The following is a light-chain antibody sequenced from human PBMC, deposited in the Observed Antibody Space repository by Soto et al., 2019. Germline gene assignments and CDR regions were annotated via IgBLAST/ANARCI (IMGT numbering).Light chain of an antibody. J-gene: IGKJ2*01. CDR2: YVS. CDR1: QSVSKY. Sequence: DIQLTQSPSSLSASVGDTVTISCRTNQSVSKYMNWYQQKSGTAPKPLIYYVSSLQSGVPSRFSGSGSATDFTLTISSLQPEDFATYYCQQSYDLPRTFGQWTRLDIK. V-gene: IGKV1-39*01. CDR3: QQSYDLPRT.